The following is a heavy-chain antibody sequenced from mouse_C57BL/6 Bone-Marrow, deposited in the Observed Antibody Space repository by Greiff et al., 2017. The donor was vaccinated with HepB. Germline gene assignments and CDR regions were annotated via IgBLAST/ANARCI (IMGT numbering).Heavy chain of an antibody. D-gene: IGHD1-1*01. J-gene: IGHJ4*01. V-gene: IGHV3-6*01. CDR3: AREATTVVPYYYAMDY. Sequence: ESGPGLVKPSQSLSLTCSVTGYSITSGYYWNWIRQFPGNKLEWMGYISYDGSNNYNPSLKSRISITRDTSKNQFFLKLNSVTTEDTATYYCAREATTVVPYYYAMDYWGQGTSVTVSS. CDR2: ISYDGSN. CDR1: GYSITSGYY.